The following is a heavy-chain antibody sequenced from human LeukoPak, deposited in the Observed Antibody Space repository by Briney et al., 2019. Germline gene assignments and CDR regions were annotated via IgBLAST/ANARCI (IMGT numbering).Heavy chain of an antibody. CDR3: ARAPERRYCSSTSCPNFDY. V-gene: IGHV1-18*01. CDR1: GYTFTSYG. Sequence: ASVNVSFKASGYTFTSYGISWVRQAPGQGLDWMGWTSAYNGNTNYAQKLQGRVTMTTDTSTSTAYMELRSLRSDDTAVYYCARAPERRYCSSTSCPNFDYWGQGTLVTVSS. CDR2: TSAYNGNT. J-gene: IGHJ4*02. D-gene: IGHD2-2*01.